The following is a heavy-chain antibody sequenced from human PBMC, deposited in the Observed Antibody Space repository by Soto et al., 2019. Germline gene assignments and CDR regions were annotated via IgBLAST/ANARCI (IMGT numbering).Heavy chain of an antibody. CDR2: IIPIFATP. CDR1: GAIFSSYA. V-gene: IGHV1-69*13. CDR3: ARARYGDFVTWFDS. D-gene: IGHD4-17*01. Sequence: SVKVSCKASGAIFSSYAVSWVRQVPGQGLEWMGGIIPIFATPKYGQKFRDRVTITADESTSTAYMELSSLRSDDTAVYYCARARYGDFVTWFDSWGQGTPVTVSS. J-gene: IGHJ5*01.